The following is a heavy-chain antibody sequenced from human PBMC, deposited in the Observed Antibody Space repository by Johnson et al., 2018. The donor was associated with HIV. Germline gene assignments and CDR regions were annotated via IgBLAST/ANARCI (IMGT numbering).Heavy chain of an antibody. CDR1: GFAFNSCA. Sequence: VQLVESGGGLAQPGGSLRLSCAASGFAFNSCATNWVRQAPGRGLEWVSPITGSSTSTYYGDSVRGRFTISRDNSKNTLYLQMNSLRAEDTAVYYCARDAKVDYGDAFDIWGQGTMVTVSS. J-gene: IGHJ3*02. D-gene: IGHD4-17*01. CDR3: ARDAKVDYGDAFDI. CDR2: ITGSSTST. V-gene: IGHV3-23*04.